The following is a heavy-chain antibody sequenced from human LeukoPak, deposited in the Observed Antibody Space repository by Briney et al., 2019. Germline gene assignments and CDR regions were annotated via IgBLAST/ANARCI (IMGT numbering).Heavy chain of an antibody. Sequence: ASVKVSCKASGYTFTGYYMHWVRQAPGQGLEWMGRINPNSGGTNYAQKFQGRVTMTRDTSISTAYMELSRLRSDDTAVYYCARDRLGYCTNGVCHGLDWGQGTLVTVSS. CDR1: GYTFTGYY. J-gene: IGHJ4*02. D-gene: IGHD2-8*01. CDR2: INPNSGGT. V-gene: IGHV1-2*06. CDR3: ARDRLGYCTNGVCHGLD.